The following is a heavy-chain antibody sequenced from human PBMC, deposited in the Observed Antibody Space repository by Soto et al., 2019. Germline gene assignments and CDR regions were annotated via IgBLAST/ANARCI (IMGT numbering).Heavy chain of an antibody. D-gene: IGHD5-18*01. CDR3: AHRPYGYKCYFDY. CDR1: GFSLSTRGVG. J-gene: IGHJ4*02. V-gene: IGHV2-5*02. Sequence: QITLKESGPTLVKPTQTLTLTCTFSGFSLSTRGVGVGWFRQPPGRALEWLALIFWDDDKRYSPSLQNRLTITRDTSKTQVVLTRTNMDPVDTATYYCAHRPYGYKCYFDYWGQGTLVTVSS. CDR2: IFWDDDK.